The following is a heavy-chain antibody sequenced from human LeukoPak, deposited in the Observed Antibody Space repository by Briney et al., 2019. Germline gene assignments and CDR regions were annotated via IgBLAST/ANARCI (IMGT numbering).Heavy chain of an antibody. J-gene: IGHJ6*02. V-gene: IGHV3-66*01. CDR3: ARVGLAAAGYYYGMDV. Sequence: PGGSLRLSCAASGFTVSSNYMSWVRQAPGKGLEWVSVIYSGGSTYYADSVKGRFTISRDNSKNTLYLQMNSLRAEDTAVYYCARVGLAAAGYYYGMDVWGQGTTVTVSS. CDR1: GFTVSSNY. CDR2: IYSGGST. D-gene: IGHD6-13*01.